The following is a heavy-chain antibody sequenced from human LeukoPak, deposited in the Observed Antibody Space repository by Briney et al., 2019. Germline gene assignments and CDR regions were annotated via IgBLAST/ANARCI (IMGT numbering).Heavy chain of an antibody. D-gene: IGHD6-13*01. Sequence: SETLSLTCAVYGGSFSGFYWSWIRQPPGKGLEWIGEINHSGSTNYNPSLKSRVTISVDTSKNQFSLKLTSVTAADTAVYYCARDLDSSSWYVGYWGQGTLVTVSS. V-gene: IGHV4-34*01. CDR1: GGSFSGFY. CDR2: INHSGST. CDR3: ARDLDSSSWYVGY. J-gene: IGHJ4*02.